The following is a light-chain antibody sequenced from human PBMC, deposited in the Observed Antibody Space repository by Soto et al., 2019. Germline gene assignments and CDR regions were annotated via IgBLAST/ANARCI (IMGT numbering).Light chain of an antibody. J-gene: IGKJ4*01. CDR2: AAS. CDR3: QQYNSYPLT. V-gene: IGKV1-39*01. Sequence: DIQMTQSPSSLSASVGDRVTITCRASQSISSYLNWYQQKPGKAPKLLIYAASSLQSGVPSRFSGSGSETDFTLTISSLQPDDFATYYCQQYNSYPLTFGGGTKVDI. CDR1: QSISSY.